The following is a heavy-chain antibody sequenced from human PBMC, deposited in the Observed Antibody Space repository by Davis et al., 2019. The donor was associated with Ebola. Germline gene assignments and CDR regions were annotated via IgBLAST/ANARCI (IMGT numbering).Heavy chain of an antibody. D-gene: IGHD3-22*01. Sequence: PSETLSLTCAVYGGSFSGYYWSWIRQPPGKGLEWIGEINHSGSTNYNPSLRSRVTISVDTSKNQFSLKLSSVTAADTAVYYCARGRPDYYDSSGYRYYFDYWGQGTLVTVSS. CDR1: GGSFSGYY. CDR2: INHSGST. J-gene: IGHJ4*02. CDR3: ARGRPDYYDSSGYRYYFDY. V-gene: IGHV4-34*01.